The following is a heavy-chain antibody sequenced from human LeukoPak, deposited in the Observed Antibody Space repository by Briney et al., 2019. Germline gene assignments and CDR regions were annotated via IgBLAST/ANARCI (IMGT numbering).Heavy chain of an antibody. Sequence: GWSLRLSCAASGFTFSSYAMSWVRQAPGKGLEWVSAISGSGGSTYYADSVKGRFTISRDNSKNTLYLQMNSLRAEDTAVYYCAKDGAPAARSYYFDYWGQGTLVTVSS. CDR2: ISGSGGST. CDR3: AKDGAPAARSYYFDY. V-gene: IGHV3-23*01. D-gene: IGHD2-2*01. J-gene: IGHJ4*02. CDR1: GFTFSSYA.